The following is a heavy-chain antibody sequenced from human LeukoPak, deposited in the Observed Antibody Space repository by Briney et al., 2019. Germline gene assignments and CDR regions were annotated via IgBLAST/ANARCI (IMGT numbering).Heavy chain of an antibody. Sequence: SETLSLTCTVSGGSISSSSYYWGWIRQPPGKGLEWIGSIYYSGSTYYNPSLKSRVTISVDTSKNQFSLKLSSVTAADTAVYYCAAWAIVGATGSYYHYYGMDVWGQGTTVTVSS. J-gene: IGHJ6*02. CDR2: IYYSGST. V-gene: IGHV4-39*01. D-gene: IGHD1-26*01. CDR1: GGSISSSSYY. CDR3: AAWAIVGATGSYYHYYGMDV.